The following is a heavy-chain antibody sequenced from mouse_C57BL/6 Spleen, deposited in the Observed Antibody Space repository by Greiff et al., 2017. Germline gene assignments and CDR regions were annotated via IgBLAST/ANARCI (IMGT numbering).Heavy chain of an antibody. Sequence: QVQLQQSGAELVKPGASVKISCKASGYAFSSYWMNWVQQRPGKGLEWIGQIYPGDGDTNYNGKFKGKATLTADKSSSTAYMQLSSLTSEDSGGYFCARKGGAYWGQGTLVTVSA. CDR3: ARKGGAY. CDR2: IYPGDGDT. V-gene: IGHV1-80*01. J-gene: IGHJ3*01. CDR1: GYAFSSYW.